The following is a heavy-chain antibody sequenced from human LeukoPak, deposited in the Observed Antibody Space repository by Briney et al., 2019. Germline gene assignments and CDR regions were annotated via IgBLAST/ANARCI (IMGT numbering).Heavy chain of an antibody. CDR2: ISYDGSNK. V-gene: IGHV3-30*04. J-gene: IGHJ3*02. CDR1: GFTFSSYA. Sequence: GRSLRLSCAASGFTFSSYAMHLVRQAPGKGLEWVAVISYDGSNKYYADSVKGRFTISRDNSKNTLYLQMNSLRAEDTAVYYCARVRSSGWYVRDDAFDIWGQGTMVTVSS. D-gene: IGHD6-19*01. CDR3: ARVRSSGWYVRDDAFDI.